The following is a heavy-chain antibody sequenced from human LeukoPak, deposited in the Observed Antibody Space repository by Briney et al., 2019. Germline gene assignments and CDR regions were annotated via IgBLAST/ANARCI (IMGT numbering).Heavy chain of an antibody. Sequence: SETLSLTCTVSGGSISSSSYYWGWIRQPPGKGLEWIGSIYYSGSTYYNPSLKSRVTISVDTSKNQFSLKLSSVTAADTAVYYCARVAGLPSGGYFDYWGQGTLVTVSS. CDR1: GGSISSSSYY. CDR3: ARVAGLPSGGYFDY. D-gene: IGHD3-10*01. CDR2: IYYSGST. J-gene: IGHJ4*02. V-gene: IGHV4-39*07.